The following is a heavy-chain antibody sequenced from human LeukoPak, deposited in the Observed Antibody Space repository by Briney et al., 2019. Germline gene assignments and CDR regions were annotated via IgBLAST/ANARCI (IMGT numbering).Heavy chain of an antibody. CDR2: IIPIFGTA. J-gene: IGHJ4*02. Sequence: SVKVSCKASGYTFTSYGISWVRQAPGQGLEWMGGIIPIFGTANYAQKFQGRVTITTDESTSTAYMELSSLRSEDTAVYYCARGRYYYDSSGYYRPPHFFDYWGQGTLVTVSS. CDR3: ARGRYYYDSSGYYRPPHFFDY. D-gene: IGHD3-22*01. V-gene: IGHV1-69*05. CDR1: GYTFTSYG.